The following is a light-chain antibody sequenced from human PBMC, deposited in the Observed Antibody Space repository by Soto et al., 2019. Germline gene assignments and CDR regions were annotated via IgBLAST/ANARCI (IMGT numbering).Light chain of an antibody. V-gene: IGKV1-5*03. CDR1: QSIGSW. Sequence: DIQMTQSPSTLSASVGDRVTITCRASQSIGSWLAWYQQKPGKAPKLLIYKASSLESGVASSFSGSGSGTEFTLTISSLQPDDFVTYYCQQYNSYPHTFGQGTKLEIK. J-gene: IGKJ2*01. CDR2: KAS. CDR3: QQYNSYPHT.